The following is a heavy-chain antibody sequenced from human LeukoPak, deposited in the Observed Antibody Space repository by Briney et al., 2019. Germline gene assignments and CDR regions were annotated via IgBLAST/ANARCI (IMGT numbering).Heavy chain of an antibody. CDR1: GYTFTGYY. D-gene: IGHD5-12*01. CDR3: AADDIVALN. V-gene: IGHV1-2*06. J-gene: IGHJ4*02. CDR2: INPNSGDT. Sequence: GASVKVSCKASGYTFTGYYIHWVRQAPGQGLEWMGRINPNSGDTNYAQKFQGRVTMTRDTSISTAYMELSNLSSDDTAVYYCAADDIVALNWGQGTLVTVSS.